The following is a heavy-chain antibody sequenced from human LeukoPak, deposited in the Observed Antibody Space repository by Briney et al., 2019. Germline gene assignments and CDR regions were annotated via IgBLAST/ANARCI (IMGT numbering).Heavy chain of an antibody. J-gene: IGHJ4*02. CDR2: ISDSGGST. Sequence: GGSLRLSCAASGFTFSSYAMSWVRQAPGKGLEWVSGISDSGGSTYYADSVKGRFTISRDNSKNTLYLQMNSLRAEDTAVYYCAKDRGAVAGTWNYWGQGTLVTVSS. D-gene: IGHD6-19*01. CDR1: GFTFSSYA. V-gene: IGHV3-23*01. CDR3: AKDRGAVAGTWNY.